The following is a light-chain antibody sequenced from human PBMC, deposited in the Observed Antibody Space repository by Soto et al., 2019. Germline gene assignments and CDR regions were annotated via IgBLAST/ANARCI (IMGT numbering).Light chain of an antibody. CDR1: QGISSH. J-gene: IGKJ3*01. Sequence: DIQLTQSPSFLSASVGDRVTITCRASQGISSHLAWYQQKPGKAPKLLIYAASTLQSGVPSRFSGSGSGTEFTLTISSLQPEDFATYYCQQLNSYTFTFGPGTKVDIK. CDR2: AAS. V-gene: IGKV1-9*01. CDR3: QQLNSYTFT.